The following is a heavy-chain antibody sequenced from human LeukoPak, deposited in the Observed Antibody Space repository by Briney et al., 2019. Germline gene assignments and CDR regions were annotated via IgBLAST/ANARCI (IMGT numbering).Heavy chain of an antibody. CDR1: GYTFTSYG. Sequence: SVKVSCKASGYTFTSYGISWVRQAPGQGLEWMGGIIPIFGTANYAQKFQGRVTITTDESTSTAYMELSSLRSEDTAVYYCARASYYYDSSGYYFNWFDPWGQGTLVTVSS. V-gene: IGHV1-69*05. CDR2: IIPIFGTA. CDR3: ARASYYYDSSGYYFNWFDP. J-gene: IGHJ5*02. D-gene: IGHD3-22*01.